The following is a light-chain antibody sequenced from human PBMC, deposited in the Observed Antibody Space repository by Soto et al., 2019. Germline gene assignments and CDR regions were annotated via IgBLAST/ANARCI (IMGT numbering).Light chain of an antibody. Sequence: EIVMTQSPATLSVSPGERATLSCRASQSVSSNVAWYQQRPGQAPRLLIYRASTRATGIPARFSGSGSGTEFTLTISSLQSDDFATYYCLQDYNYPLTFGGGTKVDIK. CDR1: QSVSSN. V-gene: IGKV3-15*01. J-gene: IGKJ4*01. CDR2: RAS. CDR3: LQDYNYPLT.